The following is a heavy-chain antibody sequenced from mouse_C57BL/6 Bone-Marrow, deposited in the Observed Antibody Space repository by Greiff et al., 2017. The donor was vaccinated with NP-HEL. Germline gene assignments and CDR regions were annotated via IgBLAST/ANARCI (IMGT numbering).Heavy chain of an antibody. CDR3: ARGVYGSPAWFAY. CDR1: GYTFTSYW. J-gene: IGHJ3*01. V-gene: IGHV1-50*01. Sequence: QVQLQQSGAELVKPGASVKLSCKASGYTFTSYWMQWVKQRPGQGLEWIGEIDPSDSYTNYNQKFKGKATLTVDTSASTAYMQLSSLTSEDAAVYYCARGVYGSPAWFAYWGQGTLVTVSA. CDR2: IDPSDSYT. D-gene: IGHD1-1*01.